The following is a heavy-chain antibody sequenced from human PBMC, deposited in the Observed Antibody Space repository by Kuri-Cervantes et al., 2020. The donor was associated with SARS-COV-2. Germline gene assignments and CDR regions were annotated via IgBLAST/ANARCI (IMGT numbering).Heavy chain of an antibody. CDR2: IKEDGSEE. J-gene: IGHJ4*02. Sequence: GGSLRLSCAASGFPFSGYWMSWVRQAPGKGLEWVANIKEDGSEEYYLDSVKGRFTISRDNAKNSLHLQMNSLRVEDTAVYYCAKDQHGIVVVVAAIDYWGQGTLVTVSS. CDR3: AKDQHGIVVVVAAIDY. CDR1: GFPFSGYW. V-gene: IGHV3-7*01. D-gene: IGHD2-15*01.